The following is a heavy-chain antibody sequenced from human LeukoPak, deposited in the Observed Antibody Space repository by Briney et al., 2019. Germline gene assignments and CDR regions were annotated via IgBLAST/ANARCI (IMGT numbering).Heavy chain of an antibody. CDR3: ARHLSGYSREFDY. J-gene: IGHJ4*02. Sequence: SETLSLTCAVYGGSFSGYYWSWIRQPPGKGLEWIGEINHSGSTNYDPSLKSRVTISVDTSKNQFSLKLSSVTAADTAVYYCARHLSGYSREFDYWGQGTLVTVSS. CDR2: INHSGST. D-gene: IGHD3-22*01. V-gene: IGHV4-34*01. CDR1: GGSFSGYY.